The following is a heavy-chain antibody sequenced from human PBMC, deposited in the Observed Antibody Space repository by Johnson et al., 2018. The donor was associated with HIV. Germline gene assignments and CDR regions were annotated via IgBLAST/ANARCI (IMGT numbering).Heavy chain of an antibody. Sequence: MLLVESGGGVVQPGRSLRLSCVDSGFTFSSYWMSWVRQAPGKGLEWVANIKQDGSEKYYVDSVKGRFTISRDNAKRSLYLQLSNLRAEDKALYYCARSPRAAEGAFDIWGQGTMVTVSS. V-gene: IGHV3-7*01. CDR2: IKQDGSEK. CDR1: GFTFSSYW. D-gene: IGHD6-13*01. CDR3: ARSPRAAEGAFDI. J-gene: IGHJ3*02.